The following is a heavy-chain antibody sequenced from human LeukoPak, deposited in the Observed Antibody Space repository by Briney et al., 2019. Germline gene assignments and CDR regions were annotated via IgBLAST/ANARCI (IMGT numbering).Heavy chain of an antibody. D-gene: IGHD3-10*01. V-gene: IGHV4-30-2*03. CDR1: GGSISSGGYS. J-gene: IGHJ4*02. CDR2: ISYSGST. CDR3: ARAEGWFGKYFDY. Sequence: SETLSLTCAVSGGSISSGGYSWSWIRQPPGKGLEWIGSISYSGSTYYNPSLKSRVTISVDTSKHQFSLKLSSVTAADTAVYYCARAEGWFGKYFDYWGQGTLVTVSS.